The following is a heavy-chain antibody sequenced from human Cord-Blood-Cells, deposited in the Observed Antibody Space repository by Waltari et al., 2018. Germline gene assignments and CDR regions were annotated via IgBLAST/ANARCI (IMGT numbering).Heavy chain of an antibody. CDR3: ASPLHYGDYPDY. Sequence: QLQLQESGPGLVKPSETLSLTCTVSGGSISSSRYYSGWIRQPPGKGLEWIGSIYYSGSTYYNPSLKSRVTISVDTSKNQFSLKLSSVTAADTAVYYCASPLHYGDYPDYWGQGTLVTVSS. V-gene: IGHV4-39*01. D-gene: IGHD4-17*01. CDR2: IYYSGST. CDR1: GGSISSSRYY. J-gene: IGHJ4*02.